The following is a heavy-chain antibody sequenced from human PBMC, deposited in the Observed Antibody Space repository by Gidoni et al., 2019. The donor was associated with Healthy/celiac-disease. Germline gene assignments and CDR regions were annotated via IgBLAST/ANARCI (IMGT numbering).Heavy chain of an antibody. Sequence: GQLLETGGGLVQPGGALRLSGAASGFTFSSYARCWVRPAPGKGLGCVSAIVGSGGSTYYAASVKCRFTISRYNSKHTLYLQMNRLRAEDTAVYYCAKEGIKNPNQLLSPSFDYWGQGTLVTVSS. D-gene: IGHD2-2*01. CDR2: IVGSGGST. CDR1: GFTFSSYA. J-gene: IGHJ4*02. V-gene: IGHV3-23*01. CDR3: AKEGIKNPNQLLSPSFDY.